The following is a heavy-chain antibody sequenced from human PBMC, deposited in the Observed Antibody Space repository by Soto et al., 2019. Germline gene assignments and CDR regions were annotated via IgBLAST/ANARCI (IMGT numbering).Heavy chain of an antibody. CDR2: IDPSGGTT. CDR3: ARSAVAGL. J-gene: IGHJ4*02. CDR1: GFTFINYY. V-gene: IGHV1-46*03. Sequence: QVQLVQSGAEVKKPGASVKVSCKASGFTFINYYMHWVRQAPGQGLEWMGKIDPSGGTTTYAQNFHARLTMTRDTSTNTVYMELRSRRSEDTAVYYCARSAVAGLWGQGTLVTVSS. D-gene: IGHD6-19*01.